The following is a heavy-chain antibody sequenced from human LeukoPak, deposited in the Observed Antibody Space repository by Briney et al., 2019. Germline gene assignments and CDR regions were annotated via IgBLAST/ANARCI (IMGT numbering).Heavy chain of an antibody. J-gene: IGHJ5*02. CDR2: IYHSGST. Sequence: SETLSLTCAVSGGSISSSNWWSWVRQPPGKGLEWIGEIYHSGSTNYNPSLKSRVTISVDKSKNQFSLKLSSVTAADTAVYYCARGPAPNWGTNWFDPWGQGTLVTVSS. CDR1: GGSISSSNW. CDR3: ARGPAPNWGTNWFDP. V-gene: IGHV4-4*02. D-gene: IGHD7-27*01.